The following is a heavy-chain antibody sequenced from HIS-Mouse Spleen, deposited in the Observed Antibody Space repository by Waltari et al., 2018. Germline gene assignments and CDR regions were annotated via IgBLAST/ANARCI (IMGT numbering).Heavy chain of an antibody. Sequence: QVQLVESGGGVVQPGRSLRLSCAAPGFTFSSYGMHWFRQAPGKGLEWLAVISYDGSNKYYADSVKGRFTISRDNSKNTLYLQMNSLRAEDTAVYYCAKVNSGSYYFDYWGQGTLVTVSS. V-gene: IGHV3-30*18. CDR1: GFTFSSYG. J-gene: IGHJ4*02. CDR3: AKVNSGSYYFDY. CDR2: ISYDGSNK. D-gene: IGHD1-26*01.